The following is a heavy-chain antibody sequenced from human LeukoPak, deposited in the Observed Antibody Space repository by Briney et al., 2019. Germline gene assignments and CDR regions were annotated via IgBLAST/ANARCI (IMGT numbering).Heavy chain of an antibody. J-gene: IGHJ4*02. V-gene: IGHV3-30*04. CDR3: TKAPIVSCSGAFCYPFDS. CDR2: ISYDGSNK. D-gene: IGHD2-15*01. CDR1: GFTFSSYA. Sequence: GRSLRLSCAASGFTFSSYAMHWVRQAPGKGLEWVAVISYDGSNKYYADSVKGRFTISRDNSKNTLSLQMNSLRAEDTAIYYCTKAPIVSCSGAFCYPFDSWGQGTLVTVSS.